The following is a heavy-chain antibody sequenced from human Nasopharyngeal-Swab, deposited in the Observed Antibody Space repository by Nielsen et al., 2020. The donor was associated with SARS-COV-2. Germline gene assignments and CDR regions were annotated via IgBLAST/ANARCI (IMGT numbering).Heavy chain of an antibody. J-gene: IGHJ6*02. V-gene: IGHV6-1*01. CDR1: GDSVSSTSTG. D-gene: IGHD1-1*01. CDR3: ARGYLKSGMDV. CDR2: TYYGSKRYT. Sequence: LRLSCAISGDSVSSTSTGWNWIRQSPSRGLEWLGRTYYGSKRYTDYAVSVKSRITINADTSKNQFSLQLNSVNPEDTAVYYCARGYLKSGMDVWAKGPRSPSP.